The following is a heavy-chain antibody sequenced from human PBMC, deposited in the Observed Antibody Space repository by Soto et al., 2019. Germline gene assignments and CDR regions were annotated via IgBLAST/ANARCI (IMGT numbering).Heavy chain of an antibody. CDR2: IYHSGST. J-gene: IGHJ4*02. D-gene: IGHD4-17*01. V-gene: IGHV4-30-2*01. CDR1: DGSISSGGYS. Sequence: SETLSLTCAGSDGSISSGGYSWSWIRQPPGKGLEWIGYIYHSGSTYYNPSLKSRVTISVDRSKNQVSLKVSSVTAADTAVYYCARGMTTVTTFDYWGQGTLVTVSS. CDR3: ARGMTTVTTFDY.